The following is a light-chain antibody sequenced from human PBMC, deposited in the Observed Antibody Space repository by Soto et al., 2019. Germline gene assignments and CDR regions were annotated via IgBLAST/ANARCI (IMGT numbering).Light chain of an antibody. CDR3: QQGYSTPWT. CDR1: QSISTY. CDR2: AVS. Sequence: DIQMTQSPSSLSASVGDRVTITCRASQSISTYLNWYQHKPGKAPKVLIYAVSSLQSGVPSRFSASGSGTDFTLTLNSLQPEDFATYYCQQGYSTPWTFGQGTKVEIK. V-gene: IGKV1-39*01. J-gene: IGKJ1*01.